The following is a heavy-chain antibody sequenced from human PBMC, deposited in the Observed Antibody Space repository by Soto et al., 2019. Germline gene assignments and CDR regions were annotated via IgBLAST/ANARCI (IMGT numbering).Heavy chain of an antibody. J-gene: IGHJ6*01. CDR3: SKDVFRVLEWLAFSGMDV. CDR2: ISYDGSNK. V-gene: IGHV3-30*18. Sequence: QVQLVESGGGVVQPGRSLRLSCAASGFTFSSYGMHWVRQAPGKGLEWVAVISYDGSNKYYADSVKGRFTISRDNSKNTLYLQMNSLRAEDTAVYYCSKDVFRVLEWLAFSGMDVW. D-gene: IGHD3-3*01. CDR1: GFTFSSYG.